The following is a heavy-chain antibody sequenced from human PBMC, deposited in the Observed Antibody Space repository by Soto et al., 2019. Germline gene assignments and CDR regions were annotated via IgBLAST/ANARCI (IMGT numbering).Heavy chain of an antibody. Sequence: ASVKVSCKASGYTLTSYDINWVRQATGQGLECMGWMNPNSGNTGHAQKFQGRVTMTRNTSISTAYMELSSLRSEDTAVYYCARGGGSGSYFSYYYGMDVWGQGTTVTVSS. J-gene: IGHJ6*02. CDR2: MNPNSGNT. CDR1: GYTLTSYD. D-gene: IGHD1-26*01. V-gene: IGHV1-8*01. CDR3: ARGGGSGSYFSYYYGMDV.